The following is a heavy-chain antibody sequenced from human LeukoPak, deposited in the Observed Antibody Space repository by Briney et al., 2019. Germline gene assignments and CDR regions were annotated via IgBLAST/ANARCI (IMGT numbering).Heavy chain of an antibody. Sequence: SETLSLTCTVSGGSVSSGDYYWRWIRQPPGKGLEWIGYMYYSESTKYNPSLKSRVTISVDTSKNQFSLKLNSVTAADTAVYYCARALKSPNYYGSGSYYDYWGQGTLVTVSS. CDR2: MYYSEST. D-gene: IGHD3-10*01. CDR3: ARALKSPNYYGSGSYYDY. J-gene: IGHJ4*02. CDR1: GGSVSSGDYY. V-gene: IGHV4-30-4*01.